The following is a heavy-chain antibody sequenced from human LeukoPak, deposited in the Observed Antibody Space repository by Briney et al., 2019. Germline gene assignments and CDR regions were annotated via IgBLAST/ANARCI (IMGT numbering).Heavy chain of an antibody. CDR1: GYTFTSYD. V-gene: IGHV1-8*01. CDR3: ARGGYSYGWNDAFDI. CDR2: MNPNSGNT. J-gene: IGHJ3*02. Sequence: EASVKASCKASGYTFTSYDINWVRQATGQGLEWMGWMNPNSGNTGYAQKFQGRVTMTRNTSISTAYMELSSLRSEDTAVYYCARGGYSYGWNDAFDIWGRGTMVTVSS. D-gene: IGHD5-18*01.